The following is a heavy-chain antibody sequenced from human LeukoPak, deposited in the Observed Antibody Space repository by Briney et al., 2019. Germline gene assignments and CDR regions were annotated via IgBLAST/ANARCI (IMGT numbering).Heavy chain of an antibody. CDR1: GGTFSSYA. J-gene: IGHJ5*02. V-gene: IGHV1-69*04. D-gene: IGHD2-2*01. CDR2: IIPIFGIA. CDR3: ARSEDIVVVPAAGLRAWFDP. Sequence: ASVKVSCKASGGTFSSYAISWVRQAPGQGLEWMGRIIPIFGIANYAQKFQGRVTITADKSTSTAYMELSSLRSEDTAEYYCARSEDIVVVPAAGLRAWFDPWGQGTLVTVSS.